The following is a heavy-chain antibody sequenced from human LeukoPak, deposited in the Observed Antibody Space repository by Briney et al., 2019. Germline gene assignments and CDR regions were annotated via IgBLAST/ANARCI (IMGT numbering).Heavy chain of an antibody. CDR2: INHSGST. CDR3: ARGRDAFDI. CDR1: GESFSGYY. V-gene: IGHV4-34*01. J-gene: IGHJ3*02. Sequence: IPSETLSLTCAVYGESFSGYYWSWIRQSPGKGLEWIGEINHSGSTNYNPSLKSRVTISVYTSKNQFSLKLSSVTAADTAIYYCARGRDAFDIWGQGTMVTVSS.